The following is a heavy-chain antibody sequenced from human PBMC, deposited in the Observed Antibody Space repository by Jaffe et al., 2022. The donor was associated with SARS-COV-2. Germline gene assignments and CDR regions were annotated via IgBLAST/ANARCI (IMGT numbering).Heavy chain of an antibody. V-gene: IGHV4-39*01. CDR3: ARHDGLKINVDTAILPPDY. Sequence: QLQLQESGPGLVKPSETLSLTCTVSGGSISSSSYYWGWIRQPPGKGLEWIGSIYYSGSTYYNPSLKSRVTISVDTSKNQFSLKLSSVTAADTAVYYCARHDGLKINVDTAILPPDYWGQGTLVTVSS. CDR1: GGSISSSSYY. D-gene: IGHD5-18*01. J-gene: IGHJ4*02. CDR2: IYYSGST.